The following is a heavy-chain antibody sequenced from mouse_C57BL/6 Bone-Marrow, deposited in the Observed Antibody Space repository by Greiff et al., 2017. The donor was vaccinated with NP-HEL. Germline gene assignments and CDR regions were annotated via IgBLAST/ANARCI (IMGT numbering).Heavy chain of an antibody. D-gene: IGHD2-5*01. J-gene: IGHJ2*01. Sequence: VKLQESDAELVKPGASVKISCKVSGYTFTDHTIHWMKQRPEQGLEWIGYIYPRDGSTKYNEKFKGKATLTADKSSSTAYMQLNSLTSEDSAVYFCVAYYSNYEKGFDYWGQGTTLTVSS. CDR1: GYTFTDHT. V-gene: IGHV1-78*01. CDR2: IYPRDGST. CDR3: VAYYSNYEKGFDY.